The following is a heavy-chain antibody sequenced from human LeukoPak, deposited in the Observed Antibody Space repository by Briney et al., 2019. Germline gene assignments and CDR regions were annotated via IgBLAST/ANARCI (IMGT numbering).Heavy chain of an antibody. CDR2: MKPDGSDK. Sequence: QTGGSLRLSCAVSGFSLSHAGMNWVRQAPGKGLEWVANMKPDGSDKYYMDSVKGRFTISRDNAKNTLYLQMNSLRAEDTAVYYCAKGAVWRAPDAFDIWGQGTMVTVSS. CDR3: AKGAVWRAPDAFDI. D-gene: IGHD6-19*01. CDR1: GFSLSHAG. J-gene: IGHJ3*02. V-gene: IGHV3-7*01.